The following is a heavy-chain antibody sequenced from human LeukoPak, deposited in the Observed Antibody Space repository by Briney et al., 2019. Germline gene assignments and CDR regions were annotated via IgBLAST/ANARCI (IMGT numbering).Heavy chain of an antibody. CDR3: ARDGGYSGYDGGNYFDY. CDR1: GYTFTSYG. CDR2: ISAYNGNT. V-gene: IGHV1-18*01. Sequence: ASVKVSCKASGYTFTSYGISWVRQAPGQGLEWMGWISAYNGNTNYAQKLQGRVTMTTDTSTSTAYMELRSLRSDDTAVYYCARDGGYSGYDGGNYFDYWGQGTLVTVSS. J-gene: IGHJ4*02. D-gene: IGHD5-12*01.